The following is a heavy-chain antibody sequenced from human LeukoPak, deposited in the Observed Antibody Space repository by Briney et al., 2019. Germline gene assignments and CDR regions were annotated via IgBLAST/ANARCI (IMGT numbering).Heavy chain of an antibody. V-gene: IGHV1-69*04. D-gene: IGHD1-14*01. CDR3: ARDLGTTGSY. J-gene: IGHJ4*02. CDR1: GRTLRSYS. Sequence: SVTLACKVCGRTLRSYSASWVRQSTQQGREGMGRSIPILGIANYAQKCQGRVTITEDKSTSTAYMELSSLRSEDTAVYYCARDLGTTGSYWGQGTLVTVSS. CDR2: SIPILGIA.